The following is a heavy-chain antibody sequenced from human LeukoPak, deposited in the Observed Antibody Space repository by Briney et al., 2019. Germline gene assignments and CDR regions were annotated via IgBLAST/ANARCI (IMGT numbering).Heavy chain of an antibody. CDR2: IYYSGSA. CDR1: GGSISSYY. Sequence: PSETLSLTCTVSGGSISSYYWSWIRQPPGKGLEWMGHIYYSGSANYNSSLKSRVTISVDTSKNQISLKLRSVTAADTAVYYCARKGVSDLYYFDSWGQGTLVTVSS. D-gene: IGHD3-16*01. CDR3: ARKGVSDLYYFDS. J-gene: IGHJ4*02. V-gene: IGHV4-59*08.